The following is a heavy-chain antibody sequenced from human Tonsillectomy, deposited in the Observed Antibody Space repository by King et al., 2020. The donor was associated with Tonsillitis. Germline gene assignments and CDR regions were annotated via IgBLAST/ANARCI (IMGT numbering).Heavy chain of an antibody. Sequence: QLQESGPGLVKPSGTLSLTFAVSGGSISSSNWWSWVRQPPGKGLEWSGASYHRGRTNYIPSLKSRVTISLDKSKNHFSLKLSSVTAADTAVYYCATSGRFDYWGQGTLVTVSS. V-gene: IGHV4-4*02. CDR2: SYHRGRT. J-gene: IGHJ4*02. D-gene: IGHD1-26*01. CDR1: GGSISSSNW. CDR3: ATSGRFDY.